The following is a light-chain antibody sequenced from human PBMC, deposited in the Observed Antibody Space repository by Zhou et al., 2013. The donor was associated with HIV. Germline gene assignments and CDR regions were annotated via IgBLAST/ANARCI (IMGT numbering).Light chain of an antibody. CDR3: QQRSK. J-gene: IGKJ1*01. CDR1: QSVSSY. V-gene: IGKV3-11*01. Sequence: IVLTQSPATLSLSLGERATLSCRASQSVSSYLAWYQQKPGQAPRLLIYDASNRATGIPARFSGSGSGTDFTLTISSLEPEDFAVYYCQQRSKFGQGTKVEIK. CDR2: DAS.